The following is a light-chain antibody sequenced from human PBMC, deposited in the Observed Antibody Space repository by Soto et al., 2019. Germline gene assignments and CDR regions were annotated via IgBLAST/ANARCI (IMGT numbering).Light chain of an antibody. CDR1: SSDIGDYNY. CDR3: SSSTTTTSLVV. CDR2: DVS. J-gene: IGLJ3*02. V-gene: IGLV2-14*01. Sequence: ALTQPASVSGSPGQSITISCTGTSSDIGDYNYVSWYQQYPGKVPKLVIYDVSHRPSGVSNRFSGSKSGNTASLTISGLQAEDEADYYCSSSTTTTSLVVFGGGTKVTVL.